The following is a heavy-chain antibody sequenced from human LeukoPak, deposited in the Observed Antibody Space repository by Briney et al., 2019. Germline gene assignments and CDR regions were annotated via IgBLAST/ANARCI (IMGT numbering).Heavy chain of an antibody. CDR3: ARDVVVVPAAIYYGMDV. D-gene: IGHD2-2*01. J-gene: IGHJ6*02. V-gene: IGHV1-18*04. CDR1: GYTFTGYY. Sequence: ASVKVSCKASGYTFTGYYMHWVRQAPGQGLEWMGWISAYNGNTNYAQKLQGRVTMTTDTSTSTAYMELRSLRSDDTAVYYCARDVVVVPAAIYYGMDVWGQGTTVTVSS. CDR2: ISAYNGNT.